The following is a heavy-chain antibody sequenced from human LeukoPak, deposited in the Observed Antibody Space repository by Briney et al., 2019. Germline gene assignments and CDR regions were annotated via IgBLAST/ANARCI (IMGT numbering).Heavy chain of an antibody. D-gene: IGHD1-26*01. CDR1: GASFSGYY. Sequence: SDTLSLTCAVYGASFSGYYWSWIRQPPGKGLEWIGEINHSGSTNHNPSLKSRVTISVDTSKNQFSLKLSSVTAADTAVYYCARGRGSYDYWGQGTLVTVSS. CDR2: INHSGST. CDR3: ARGRGSYDY. J-gene: IGHJ4*02. V-gene: IGHV4-34*01.